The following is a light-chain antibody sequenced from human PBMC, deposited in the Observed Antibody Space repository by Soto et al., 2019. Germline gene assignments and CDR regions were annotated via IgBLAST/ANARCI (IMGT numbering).Light chain of an antibody. Sequence: EIEMTQSPGTLSLSPGDRATLSCRASQSDSSTYLAWYQQKPSQAPRLLIYAASSRATGIPDRFSGSGSGTDFTLTISRLEPEDFAVYYCQQYGRLPITFGQGTQLEIK. V-gene: IGKV3-20*01. J-gene: IGKJ5*01. CDR3: QQYGRLPIT. CDR1: QSDSSTY. CDR2: AAS.